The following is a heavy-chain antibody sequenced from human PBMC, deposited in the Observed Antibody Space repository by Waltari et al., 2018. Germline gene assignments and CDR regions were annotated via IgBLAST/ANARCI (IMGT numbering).Heavy chain of an antibody. CDR3: AKRVAVPGSTYYFDY. CDR2: ISGSGGTT. V-gene: IGHV3-23*01. D-gene: IGHD2-2*01. Sequence: EVQLLESGGGLVQPGGSLRLSCAASGFTFSSYAISWVRQAPGKGLEWVSVISGSGGTTYYADSVKGRFTISRDNSKNTLYLQMNSLRAEDTAIYYCAKRVAVPGSTYYFDYWGQGTLVTVSS. CDR1: GFTFSSYA. J-gene: IGHJ4*02.